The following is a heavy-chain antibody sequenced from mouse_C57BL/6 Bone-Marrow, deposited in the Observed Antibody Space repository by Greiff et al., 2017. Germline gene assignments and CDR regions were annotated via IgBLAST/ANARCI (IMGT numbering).Heavy chain of an antibody. V-gene: IGHV1-81*01. D-gene: IGHD2-4*01. CDR3: ARSDDYHFDY. Sequence: VQLQQSGAELARPGASVKLSCKASGYTFTSYGISWVKQRPGQGLEWIGEIYPRSGNTYYNEKFKGKATMTADKSSSTAYMELRSLTSEDSAVYFCARSDDYHFDYWGQGTTLTVSS. CDR2: IYPRSGNT. J-gene: IGHJ2*01. CDR1: GYTFTSYG.